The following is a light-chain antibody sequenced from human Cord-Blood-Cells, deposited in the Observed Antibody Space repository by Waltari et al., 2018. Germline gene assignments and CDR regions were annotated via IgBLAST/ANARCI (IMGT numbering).Light chain of an antibody. CDR1: QSVLYSSNNKNY. Sequence: DLVMTQSPDPLAVSLGERATINCKSSQSVLYSSNNKNYLAWYQQKPGQPPKLLIYWASTRESGVPDRFSGSGSGTDFTLTISSLQAEDVAVYYCQQYYSTPPTFGQGTKVEIK. J-gene: IGKJ1*01. CDR3: QQYYSTPPT. CDR2: WAS. V-gene: IGKV4-1*01.